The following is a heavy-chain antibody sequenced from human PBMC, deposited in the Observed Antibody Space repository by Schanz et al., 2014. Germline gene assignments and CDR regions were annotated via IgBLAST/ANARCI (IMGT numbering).Heavy chain of an antibody. J-gene: IGHJ6*02. CDR3: AKGMGYCSGGTCYDYYYYGLDV. Sequence: QVQLLQFGGGVVQPGRSLRLSCAASGFTFSSYAMHWVRQAPGKGLEWVAVISYDGRNKYYADSVKGRFTISRDNSENTLYLQMNSLSADDTAVCYCAKGMGYCSGGTCYDYYYYGLDVWGQGTTVTVSS. CDR2: ISYDGRNK. D-gene: IGHD2-15*01. V-gene: IGHV3-30-3*01. CDR1: GFTFSSYA.